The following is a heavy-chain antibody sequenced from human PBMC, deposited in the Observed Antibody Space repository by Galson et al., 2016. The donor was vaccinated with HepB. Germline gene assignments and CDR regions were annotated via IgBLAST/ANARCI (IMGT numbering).Heavy chain of an antibody. CDR2: ISSGGDTI. J-gene: IGHJ4*02. V-gene: IGHV3-48*03. CDR3: ARDAGGYLNRIFDS. D-gene: IGHD1-26*01. CDR1: GFTFSTSE. Sequence: SLRLSCAASGFTFSTSEMNWVRQAPGKGLEWISYISSGGDTIFYADSVRGRFTISRDNAKSSLYLHMNSLRAADTAIYYCARDAGGYLNRIFDSWGQGTLVTVSS.